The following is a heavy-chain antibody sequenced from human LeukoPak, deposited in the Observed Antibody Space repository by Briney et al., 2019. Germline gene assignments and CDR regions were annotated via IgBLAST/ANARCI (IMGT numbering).Heavy chain of an antibody. CDR3: ARETPEWPLFDP. Sequence: PGGSLRLSCAAPGFTVSSNYMSWVRQAPGKGLEWVSVIYSGGSTYYADSVKGRFTTSRDNSKKTLYLQMNSLGAEDTAVYYCARETPEWPLFDPWGQGTLVTVSS. CDR2: IYSGGST. V-gene: IGHV3-66*02. D-gene: IGHD3-3*01. CDR1: GFTVSSNY. J-gene: IGHJ5*02.